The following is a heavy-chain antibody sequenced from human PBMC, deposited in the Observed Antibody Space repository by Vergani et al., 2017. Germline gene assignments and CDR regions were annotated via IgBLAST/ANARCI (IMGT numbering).Heavy chain of an antibody. J-gene: IGHJ4*02. CDR1: GGTFSSYT. D-gene: IGHD3-22*01. CDR3: ARGSSDYYDSSGYYGY. V-gene: IGHV1-69*02. Sequence: QVQLVQSGAEVKKPGSSVKVSCKASGGTFSSYTISWVRQAPGQGLEWMGRIIPIRGIANYAQKFQGRVTITADKSTSTAYMELSSLRSEDTAVYYCARGSSDYYDSSGYYGYWGQGTLVTVSS. CDR2: IIPIRGIA.